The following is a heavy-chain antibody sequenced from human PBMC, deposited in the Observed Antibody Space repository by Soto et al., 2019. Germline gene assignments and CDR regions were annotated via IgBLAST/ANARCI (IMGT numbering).Heavy chain of an antibody. CDR3: ARAPVASSGWFDP. D-gene: IGHD3-10*01. CDR1: GGSFSGYY. V-gene: IGHV4-34*01. Sequence: QVQLQQWGAGLLKPSETLSLTCAVYGGSFSGYYWSWIRQPPGKGLEWIGEINHSGSTNYNPSLKSRVTISVDTSKNQFSLKLSSVTAADTAVYYCARAPVASSGWFDPWGQGTLVTVSS. CDR2: INHSGST. J-gene: IGHJ5*02.